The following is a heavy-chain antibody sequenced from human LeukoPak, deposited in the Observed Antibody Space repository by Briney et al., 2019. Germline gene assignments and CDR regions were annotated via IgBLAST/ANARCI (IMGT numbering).Heavy chain of an antibody. V-gene: IGHV1-2*02. CDR1: GYTFTGYY. D-gene: IGHD6-13*01. J-gene: IGHJ5*02. CDR2: INPNSGGT. CDR3: ARDKDIPAAGSCWFDP. Sequence: ASVTVSCKASGYTFTGYYMHWVRQAPGQGLEWMGWINPNSGGTNYAQKFQGRVTMTRDTSISTAYMELSRLRSDDTAVYYCARDKDIPAAGSCWFDPWGQGTLVTVSS.